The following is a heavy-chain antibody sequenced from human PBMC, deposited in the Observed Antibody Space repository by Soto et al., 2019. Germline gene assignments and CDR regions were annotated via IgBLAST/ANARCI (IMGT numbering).Heavy chain of an antibody. CDR1: GFTFSTYA. Sequence: GGSLRLSCAASGFTFSTYAMSWVRQAPGKGLEWVSTISRSGSTYYADSVKGRFTVSRDSSTSTLQMNSLRAEDTAVYYCAKDGSSGNYDSWGQGTLVTVSS. CDR2: ISRSGST. V-gene: IGHV3-23*01. D-gene: IGHD3-22*01. CDR3: AKDGSSGNYDS. J-gene: IGHJ5*01.